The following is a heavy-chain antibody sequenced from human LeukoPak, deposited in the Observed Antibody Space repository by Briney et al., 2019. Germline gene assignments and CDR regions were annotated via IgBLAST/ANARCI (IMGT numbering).Heavy chain of an antibody. Sequence: GGSLRLSCAASGFTFTTYWIHWVRQAPGKGLVWVSRISNDGSSTTYADSVKGRFTISRDNAKNTVYLQMNGPRAEDTAVYYCARERGFNYFGYWGQGTLVTVSS. V-gene: IGHV3-74*01. CDR2: ISNDGSST. CDR1: GFTFTTYW. J-gene: IGHJ4*02. CDR3: ARERGFNYFGY. D-gene: IGHD3-16*01.